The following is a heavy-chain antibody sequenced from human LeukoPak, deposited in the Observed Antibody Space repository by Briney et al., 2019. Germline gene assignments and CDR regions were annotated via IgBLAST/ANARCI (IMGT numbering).Heavy chain of an antibody. Sequence: SETLSLTCTVSGGSISSSSYYWGWIRQPPGKGLEWIGSIYYSGSTYYNPSLKSRVTISVDTSKNQFSLKLSSVTAADTAVYYCARSIGMEVDDAFDIWGQGTMVTVSS. CDR1: GGSISSSSYY. CDR2: IYYSGST. V-gene: IGHV4-39*07. D-gene: IGHD1-26*01. CDR3: ARSIGMEVDDAFDI. J-gene: IGHJ3*02.